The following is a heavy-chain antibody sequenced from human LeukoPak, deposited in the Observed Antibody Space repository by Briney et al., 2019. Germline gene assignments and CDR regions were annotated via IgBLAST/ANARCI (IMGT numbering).Heavy chain of an antibody. D-gene: IGHD3-3*01. CDR1: GFTFSSYE. CDR3: AREQRLLGGLDY. J-gene: IGHJ4*02. CDR2: ISSSGSTI. Sequence: GGSLRLSCAASGFTFSSYEMNWVRQAPGKGLEWVSYISSSGSTIHYADSVKGRLTISRDNAKNSLYLQMNSLRAEDTAVYYCAREQRLLGGLDYWGQGTLVTVSS. V-gene: IGHV3-48*03.